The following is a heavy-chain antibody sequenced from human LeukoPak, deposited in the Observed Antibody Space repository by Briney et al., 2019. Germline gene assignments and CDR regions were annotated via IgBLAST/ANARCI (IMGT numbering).Heavy chain of an antibody. J-gene: IGHJ3*02. CDR3: ASSIAAAHDAFDI. CDR1: GGSISSSTYY. V-gene: IGHV4-39*07. D-gene: IGHD6-13*01. Sequence: SETLSLTCTVSGGSISSSTYYWGWIRQPPGKGLEWIGNIYYSGSTYYNPSLKSRVTISIDTSKNQFSLKLSSVTAADTAVYYCASSIAAAHDAFDIWGQGTMVTVSS. CDR2: IYYSGST.